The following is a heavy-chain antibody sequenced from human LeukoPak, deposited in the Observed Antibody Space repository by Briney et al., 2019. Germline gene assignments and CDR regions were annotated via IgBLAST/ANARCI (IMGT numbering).Heavy chain of an antibody. J-gene: IGHJ4*02. CDR1: GGSMSSGDYY. CDR3: VRETSSSAHY. CDR2: ISYSGRT. Sequence: SETLSLTCTVFGGSMSSGDYYWAWVRQPPGNGLEWIGSISYSGRTFYKPSLTSRVAISIDASRSQFSLRLSAVTAADTAVYYCVRETSSSAHYWGQGTLVTVSS. D-gene: IGHD6-6*01. V-gene: IGHV4-39*07.